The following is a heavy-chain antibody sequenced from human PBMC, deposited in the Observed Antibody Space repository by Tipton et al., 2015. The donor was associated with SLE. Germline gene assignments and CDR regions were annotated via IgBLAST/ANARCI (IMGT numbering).Heavy chain of an antibody. J-gene: IGHJ4*02. Sequence: SLRLSCSASGCTFSTYAMHWVRQAPGKGLEWVSFISSSSSHIYYADSVKGRFTISRDNSKKTVFLQMNSLRAEDTAVYYCARGEDFDYWGQGTLVTVSS. CDR3: ARGEDFDY. V-gene: IGHV3-21*04. CDR2: ISSSSSHI. CDR1: GCTFSTYA.